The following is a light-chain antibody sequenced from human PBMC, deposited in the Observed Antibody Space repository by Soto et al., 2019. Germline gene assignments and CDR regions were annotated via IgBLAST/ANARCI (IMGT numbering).Light chain of an antibody. V-gene: IGKV3-11*01. Sequence: PGERATLSCRASQSVSSYLAWYQQKPGQAPRLLVYDASNRATGIPARFSGSGSGTDFTLTISSLEPEDFAVYYCQQRSNWPPITFGQGTRLEIK. CDR3: QQRSNWPPIT. CDR2: DAS. J-gene: IGKJ5*01. CDR1: QSVSSY.